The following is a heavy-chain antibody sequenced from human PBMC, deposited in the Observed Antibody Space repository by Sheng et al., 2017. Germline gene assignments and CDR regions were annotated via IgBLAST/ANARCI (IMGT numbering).Heavy chain of an antibody. Sequence: ESGGGVVQPGRSLRLSCAASGFTFSSYGMHWVRQAPGKGLEWVAVISYDGSNKYYADSVKGRFTISRDNSKNTLYLQMNSLRAEDTAVYYCAKAYSSLAYWGQGTLVTVSS. CDR2: ISYDGSNK. CDR3: AKAYSSLAY. J-gene: IGHJ4*02. V-gene: IGHV3-30*18. CDR1: GFTFSSYG. D-gene: IGHD6-13*01.